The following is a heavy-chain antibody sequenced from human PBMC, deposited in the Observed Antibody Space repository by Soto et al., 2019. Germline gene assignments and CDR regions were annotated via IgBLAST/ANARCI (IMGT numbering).Heavy chain of an antibody. V-gene: IGHV1-69*13. CDR2: IIPIFGTA. CDR3: ARGRGRWFGGYNWFDP. Sequence: ASVKVSCKASGGTFSSYAISWVRQAPGQGLEWMGGIIPIFGTANYAQKFQGRVTITADESTSTAYMELSSLRSEDTAVYYCARGRGRWFGGYNWFDPWGQGTLVTVSS. J-gene: IGHJ5*02. D-gene: IGHD3-10*01. CDR1: GGTFSSYA.